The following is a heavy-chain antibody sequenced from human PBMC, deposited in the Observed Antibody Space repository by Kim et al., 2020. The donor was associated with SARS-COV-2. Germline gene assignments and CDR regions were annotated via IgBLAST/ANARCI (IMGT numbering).Heavy chain of an antibody. CDR3: ARGGGTGIFDI. Sequence: GGSLRLSCAFSGFTFSSYWIHWVRQAPGKGLAWVSRINSDGSSTSYADSVRGRFTISTDNAKNTLYLQMNSLRGEDTAVYYCARGGGTGIFDIWGQGTTV. J-gene: IGHJ3*02. CDR1: GFTFSSYW. D-gene: IGHD1-7*01. V-gene: IGHV3-74*01. CDR2: INSDGSST.